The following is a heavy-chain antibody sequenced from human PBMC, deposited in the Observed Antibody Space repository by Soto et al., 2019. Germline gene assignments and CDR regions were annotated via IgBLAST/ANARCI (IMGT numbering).Heavy chain of an antibody. Sequence: QVQLVQSGAEVKKPRSSVKVSCKASGRTFSSYAISWVRQAPGQGLEWMGGIIPIFGTANYAQQFQGRDTITADESTSTADMELSSLRSEDTAVYYCARLPGDAFDIWGQGTMVTVSS. CDR3: ARLPGDAFDI. CDR1: GRTFSSYA. CDR2: IIPIFGTA. V-gene: IGHV1-69*01. J-gene: IGHJ3*02.